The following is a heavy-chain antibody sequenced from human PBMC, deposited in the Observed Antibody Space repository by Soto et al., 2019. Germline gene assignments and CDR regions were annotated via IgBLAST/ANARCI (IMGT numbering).Heavy chain of an antibody. J-gene: IGHJ5*02. D-gene: IGHD3-22*01. Sequence: ASVKVSCKASGYTFTSYDINWVRQATGQGLEWMGWMNPNSGNTGYAQKFQGRVTMTRNTSISTAYMELSSLRSEDTAVYYCAMKDSSGYYYHWFDPWGEGTPVTVSS. CDR2: MNPNSGNT. V-gene: IGHV1-8*01. CDR1: GYTFTSYD. CDR3: AMKDSSGYYYHWFDP.